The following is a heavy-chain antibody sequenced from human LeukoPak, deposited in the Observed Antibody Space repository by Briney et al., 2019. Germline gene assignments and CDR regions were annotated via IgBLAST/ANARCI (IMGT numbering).Heavy chain of an antibody. J-gene: IGHJ5*02. V-gene: IGHV1-2*02. CDR1: GYTFTSYA. Sequence: ASVKVSCKASGYTFTSYAMNWVRQAPGQGLEWMGWINPNSGGTNYAQKFQGRVTMTRDTSISTAYMELSRLRSDDTAVYYCARGHYDILTGYYTGDWFDPWGQGTLVTVSS. CDR2: INPNSGGT. D-gene: IGHD3-9*01. CDR3: ARGHYDILTGYYTGDWFDP.